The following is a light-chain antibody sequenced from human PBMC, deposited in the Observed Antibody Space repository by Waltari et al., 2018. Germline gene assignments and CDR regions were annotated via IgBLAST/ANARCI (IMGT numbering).Light chain of an antibody. V-gene: IGLV2-11*01. CDR3: SSYAGSYTVL. Sequence: QSALTQPRSVSGSPGPSVTISCTVTSSDVGCSNYFSWYQKHPGKAPELMLFDVNKRPSGVPDRFSGSKSGNTASLTISGLQAEDEADYYCSSYAGSYTVLFGGGTKLTVL. CDR1: SSDVGCSNY. CDR2: DVN. J-gene: IGLJ2*01.